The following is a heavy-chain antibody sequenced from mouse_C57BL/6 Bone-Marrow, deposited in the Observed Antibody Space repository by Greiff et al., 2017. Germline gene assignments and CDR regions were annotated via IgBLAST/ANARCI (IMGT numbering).Heavy chain of an antibody. V-gene: IGHV5-16*01. Sequence: EVKLQESEGGLVQPGSSMKLSCTASGFTFSDYYMAWVRQVPEKGLEWVANINYDGSSTYYLDSLKSRFIISRDNAKNILYLPLISLKSEDTATYYFARIFLCGFADWGQGTRVTVSA. CDR3: ARIFLCGFAD. CDR1: GFTFSDYY. D-gene: IGHD2-3*01. J-gene: IGHJ3*01. CDR2: INYDGSST.